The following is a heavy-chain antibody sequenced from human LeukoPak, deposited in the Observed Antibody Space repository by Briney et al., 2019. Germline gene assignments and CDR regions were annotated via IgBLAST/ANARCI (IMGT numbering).Heavy chain of an antibody. D-gene: IGHD6-13*01. CDR1: GFTFSSYA. J-gene: IGHJ4*02. V-gene: IGHV3-64*01. CDR3: ARARFLEINSWSESPDY. Sequence: PGGSLRLSCAASGFTFSSYAMHWVRQAAGKGLEYVSAINSNGGSTYYANSVKGRFTISRDNSENTLYLQMGSLRAEDMAVYYCARARFLEINSWSESPDYWGQGTLVTVSS. CDR2: INSNGGST.